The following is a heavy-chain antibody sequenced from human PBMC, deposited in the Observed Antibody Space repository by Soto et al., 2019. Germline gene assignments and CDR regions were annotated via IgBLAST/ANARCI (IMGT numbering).Heavy chain of an antibody. CDR3: ATFPTTVVLN. D-gene: IGHD4-17*01. Sequence: QLQLQESGPGLVKPSETLSLTCTVSGGSISSSSYYWGWIRQPPGKGLEWIGSIYYSGSTYYNPSLTSRVTISVDTSKNQFSLKLSSVTAADTTVYYCATFPTTVVLNWGQGTLVTVSS. J-gene: IGHJ4*02. V-gene: IGHV4-39*01. CDR1: GGSISSSSYY. CDR2: IYYSGST.